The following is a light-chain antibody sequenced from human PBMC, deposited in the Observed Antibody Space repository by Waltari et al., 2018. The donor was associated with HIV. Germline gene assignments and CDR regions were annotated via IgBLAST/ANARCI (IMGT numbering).Light chain of an antibody. CDR2: GNR. V-gene: IGLV1-40*01. CDR3: QSYDSSLSGSGV. J-gene: IGLJ3*02. Sequence: QSVLTQPPSVSGAPGQRVTLSCTGSSSNIGAGYAVHWYQQLPGTAPKLLIYGNRNRPSGAPDRFSGSKSGTSASLAITGLQAEDEADYYCQSYDSSLSGSGVFGGGTKLTVL. CDR1: SSNIGAGYA.